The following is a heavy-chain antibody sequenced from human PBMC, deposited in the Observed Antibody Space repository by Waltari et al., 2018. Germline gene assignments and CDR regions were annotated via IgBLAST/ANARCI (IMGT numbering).Heavy chain of an antibody. CDR3: ARDLTYSSGWYRALYYYYGMDV. Sequence: QLQLVESGGGVVQPGRSLRLSCAASGFTFSSYARHWVRQAPGKGLEGGAVISYDGSNKDDADSVKGRFTISRDNSKNTLYLQMNSLRAEDTAVYYCARDLTYSSGWYRALYYYYGMDVGGQGP. D-gene: IGHD6-19*01. V-gene: IGHV3-30*01. CDR1: GFTFSSYA. J-gene: IGHJ6*02. CDR2: ISYDGSNK.